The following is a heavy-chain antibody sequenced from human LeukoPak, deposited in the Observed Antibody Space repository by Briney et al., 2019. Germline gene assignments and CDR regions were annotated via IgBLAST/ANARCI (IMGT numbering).Heavy chain of an antibody. CDR3: AKDWSYYDSSGGDY. Sequence: GGSLRLSCAASGFTFSSYAMSWVRQAPGKGLEWVSAISGSGGSTYYADSVKGRFTISRDNSKNTLYLQMNSLRAEDTAVYYCAKDWSYYDSSGGDYWGQGTLVTVSS. D-gene: IGHD3-22*01. CDR1: GFTFSSYA. V-gene: IGHV3-23*01. J-gene: IGHJ4*02. CDR2: ISGSGGST.